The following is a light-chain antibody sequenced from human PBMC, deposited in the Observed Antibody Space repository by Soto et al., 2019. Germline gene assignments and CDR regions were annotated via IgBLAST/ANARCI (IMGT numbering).Light chain of an antibody. CDR1: QSVSSKY. CDR3: QHYGSSPPDT. CDR2: GTS. Sequence: EIVLTHSPGTLSLSLGERATLSCRASQSVSSKYVAWYQQKPGQAPSLLIYGTSNRAADVPDRFSATGSGTDFSLTITRLQPEDFAVYYCQHYGSSPPDTFGQGTKLEIK. V-gene: IGKV3-20*01. J-gene: IGKJ2*01.